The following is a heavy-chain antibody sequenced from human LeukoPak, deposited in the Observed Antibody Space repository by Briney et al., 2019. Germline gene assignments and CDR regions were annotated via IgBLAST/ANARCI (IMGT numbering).Heavy chain of an antibody. CDR1: GFTFNNAW. J-gene: IGHJ4*02. D-gene: IGHD3-22*01. V-gene: IGHV3-15*01. Sequence: GGSLRLSCAATGFTFNNAWMSWVRQAPGKGLEWVGRIKSKTDGGTTDYAAPVKGRFTISRDDSKNTLYLQMSSLKTEDTAVYYCITFSMIVVVITDWGQGTLVTVSS. CDR3: ITFSMIVVVITD. CDR2: IKSKTDGGTT.